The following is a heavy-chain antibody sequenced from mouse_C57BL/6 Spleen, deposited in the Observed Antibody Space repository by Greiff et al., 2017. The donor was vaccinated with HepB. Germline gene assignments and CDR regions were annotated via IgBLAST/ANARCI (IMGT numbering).Heavy chain of an antibody. J-gene: IGHJ4*01. Sequence: EVKLQESGGGLVQPGGSLKLSCAASGFTFSDYYMYWVRQTPEKRLEWVAYISNGGGSTYYPDTVKGRFTISRDNAKNTLYLQMSRLKSEDTAMYYCARRGRGYAMDYWGQGTSVTVSS. CDR1: GFTFSDYY. CDR3: ARRGRGYAMDY. V-gene: IGHV5-12*01. CDR2: ISNGGGST.